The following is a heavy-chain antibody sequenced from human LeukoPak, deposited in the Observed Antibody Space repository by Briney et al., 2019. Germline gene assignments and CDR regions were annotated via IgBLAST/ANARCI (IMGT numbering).Heavy chain of an antibody. CDR3: AKDRGGYYYYFDY. V-gene: IGHV3-33*06. Sequence: GGSLSLSCAASGFSFSNYGMHWVRQAPGKGLEGVAVIWYDGSNKYYADSVKGGFTISRDNSKTTLYLQMNSLRAEDTAVYYCAKDRGGYYYYFDYWGQGTLVTVSS. D-gene: IGHD3-22*01. CDR2: IWYDGSNK. CDR1: GFSFSNYG. J-gene: IGHJ4*02.